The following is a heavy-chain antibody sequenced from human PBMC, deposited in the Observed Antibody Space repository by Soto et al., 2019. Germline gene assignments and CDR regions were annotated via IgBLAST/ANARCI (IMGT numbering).Heavy chain of an antibody. D-gene: IGHD6-6*01. Sequence: EVQLLESGGGSVQPGGSLRLSCAASGFTFINYAMSWVRQAPGKGLEWVSVISGSGGSTFYADSVKGRFTISRDNSKNTLYLQMNSVRAEDTAVYYCAKDGVIAARLADYWGQGTLVSVSS. CDR3: AKDGVIAARLADY. CDR1: GFTFINYA. V-gene: IGHV3-23*01. CDR2: ISGSGGST. J-gene: IGHJ4*02.